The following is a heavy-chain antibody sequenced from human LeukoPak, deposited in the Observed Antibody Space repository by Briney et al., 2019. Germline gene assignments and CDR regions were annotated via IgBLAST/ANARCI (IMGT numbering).Heavy chain of an antibody. Sequence: PGGSLRLSCAASGFTFSTFWIHWVRQAPGKGLVWVSRISSDGSSTNYADSVKGRFTISRDNAKNTLYLQMSSLRAEDTAVYYCATSPGITMIVVVINYFDYWGQGTLVTVSS. V-gene: IGHV3-74*01. CDR1: GFTFSTFW. CDR2: ISSDGSST. CDR3: ATSPGITMIVVVINYFDY. D-gene: IGHD3-22*01. J-gene: IGHJ4*02.